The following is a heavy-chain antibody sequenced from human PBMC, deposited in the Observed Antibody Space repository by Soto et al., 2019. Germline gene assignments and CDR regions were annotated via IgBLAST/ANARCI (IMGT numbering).Heavy chain of an antibody. V-gene: IGHV3-23*01. CDR3: AKQPRDIVVVPAPNDAFDI. CDR1: GFTFSSYA. CDR2: ISGSGGST. D-gene: IGHD2-2*01. Sequence: AGGSLRLSCAASGFTFSSYAMSWVRQAPGKGLEWVSAISGSGGSTYYADSVKGRFTISRDNSKNTLYLQMNSLRAEDTAVYYCAKQPRDIVVVPAPNDAFDIWGQGTMVTVSS. J-gene: IGHJ3*02.